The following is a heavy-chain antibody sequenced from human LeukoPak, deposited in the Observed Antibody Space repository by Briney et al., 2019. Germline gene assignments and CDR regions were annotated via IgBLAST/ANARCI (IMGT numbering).Heavy chain of an antibody. D-gene: IGHD2-8*01. V-gene: IGHV3-21*01. CDR1: GFTFGSYS. J-gene: IGHJ4*02. Sequence: GGSLRLSCAASGFTFGSYSMNWVRQAPGKGLEWVSSISSSSYIYYADSVKGRFTISRDNAKNSLYLQMNSLRAEDTAVYYCARDGEGYCTNGVCYFFDYWGQGTLVTVSS. CDR3: ARDGEGYCTNGVCYFFDY. CDR2: ISSSSYI.